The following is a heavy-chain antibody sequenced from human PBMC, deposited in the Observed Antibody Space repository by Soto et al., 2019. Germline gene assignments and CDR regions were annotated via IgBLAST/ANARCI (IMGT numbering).Heavy chain of an antibody. CDR1: GGSISSYY. CDR3: ARGAEYDFWSGYRGWFDP. Sequence: LSLTCTVSGGSISSYYWSWIRQPPGKGLEWIGYIYYSGSTNYNPSLKSRITISVDTSKNQFSLKLSSVTAADTAVYYCARGAEYDFWSGYRGWFDPWGQGTLVTVSS. CDR2: IYYSGST. J-gene: IGHJ5*02. D-gene: IGHD3-3*01. V-gene: IGHV4-59*08.